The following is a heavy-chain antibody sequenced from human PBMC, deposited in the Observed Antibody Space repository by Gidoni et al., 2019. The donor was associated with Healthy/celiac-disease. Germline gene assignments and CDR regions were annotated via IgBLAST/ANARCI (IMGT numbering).Heavy chain of an antibody. CDR2: IFSNDEK. J-gene: IGHJ3*02. Sequence: QVTLKESGPVLVKLTETLTLTCPVPGFSLSNARMGVSWIRQPPGKALEWLAHIFSNDEKSYSTSLKSRLTISKDTSKSQVVLTMTNMDPVDTATYYCARIRSYYYDSSGSGAFDIWGQGTMVTVSS. CDR1: GFSLSNARMG. CDR3: ARIRSYYYDSSGSGAFDI. D-gene: IGHD3-22*01. V-gene: IGHV2-26*01.